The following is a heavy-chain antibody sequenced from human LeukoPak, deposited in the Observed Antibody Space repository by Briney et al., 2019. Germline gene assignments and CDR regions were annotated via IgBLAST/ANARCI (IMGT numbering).Heavy chain of an antibody. J-gene: IGHJ4*02. V-gene: IGHV3-30*02. D-gene: IGHD3-16*01. CDR1: GFIFSTYG. CDR2: IRHDGSIK. CDR3: TKESFADIDY. Sequence: GGSLRLSCAASGFIFSTYGMYWVRQAPGKGLEWVAFIRHDGSIKKSADSVKGRSTISRDNSKNTLYLQMNSLRAEDTAVYYSTKESFADIDYWGQGTLVTVSS.